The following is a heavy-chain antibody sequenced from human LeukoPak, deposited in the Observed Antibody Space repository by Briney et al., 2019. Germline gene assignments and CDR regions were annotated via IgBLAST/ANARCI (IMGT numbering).Heavy chain of an antibody. CDR1: GGSISGGSYY. J-gene: IGHJ4*02. D-gene: IGHD6-13*01. CDR3: ATSYSSSWTEIDY. CDR2: IYNSGST. Sequence: SETLSLTCTVSGGSISGGSYYWGWIRQPPGKGLEWIGSIYNSGSTYYNPSLKSRVTISVDTSKNQFSLKLSSVAAADTAVYYCATSYSSSWTEIDYWRQGTLVTVS. V-gene: IGHV4-39*01.